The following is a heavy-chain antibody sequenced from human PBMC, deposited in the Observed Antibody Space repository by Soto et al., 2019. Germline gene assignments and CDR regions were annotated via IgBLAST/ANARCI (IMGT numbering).Heavy chain of an antibody. J-gene: IGHJ3*02. CDR3: ARVGIAAAGTTPDAFDI. D-gene: IGHD6-13*01. V-gene: IGHV3-33*01. CDR1: VFTFSSYG. CDR2: IWYDGSNK. Sequence: QVQLVESGGGVVQPGRSLRLSCAASVFTFSSYGMHWVRQAPGKGLEWVAVIWYDGSNKYYADSVKGRFTISRDNSKNTLYLQMNSLRAEDTAVYYCARVGIAAAGTTPDAFDIWGQGTMVTVSS.